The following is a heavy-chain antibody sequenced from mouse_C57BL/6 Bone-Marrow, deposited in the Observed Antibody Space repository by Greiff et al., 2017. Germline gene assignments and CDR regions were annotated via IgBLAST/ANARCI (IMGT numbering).Heavy chain of an antibody. CDR2: IDPSDSYT. D-gene: IGHD2-2*01. J-gene: IGHJ3*01. V-gene: IGHV1-69*01. Sequence: VQLQQPGAELVMPGASVKLSCKASGYTFTSYWMHWVKQWPGQGLEWIGEIDPSDSYTNYNQNFKGKSTLTVDKSSSTAYMQLSSLTSEDSAVYYCARDGYDGAGFAYWGQGTLVTVSA. CDR3: ARDGYDGAGFAY. CDR1: GYTFTSYW.